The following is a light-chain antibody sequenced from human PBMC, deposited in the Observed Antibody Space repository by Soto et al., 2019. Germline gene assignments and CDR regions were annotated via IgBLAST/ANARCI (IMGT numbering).Light chain of an antibody. V-gene: IGLV2-8*01. CDR1: SSDVGGYNY. CDR2: EVS. J-gene: IGLJ1*01. CDR3: RSYAGGNNPFV. Sequence: QSVLTQPASVSGSPGQSITISCTGTSSDVGGYNYVSWYQQYPGKAPKLMIYEVSKRPSGVPDRFSGSKSGNTASLTVSGLQAEDEADYYCRSYAGGNNPFVFGTGTKAPS.